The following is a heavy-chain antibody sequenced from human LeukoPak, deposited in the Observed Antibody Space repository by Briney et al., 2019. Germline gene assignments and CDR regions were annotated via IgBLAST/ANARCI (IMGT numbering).Heavy chain of an antibody. Sequence: ASVKVSCKASGYTFTSYGISWVRQAPGQGLEWMGWISAYNGNTNYAQKLQGRVTMTTDTSTSTAYMELRSLRSDDTAVYYCARDRKERRIRYYGSGSPYDYWGQGTLVTVSS. D-gene: IGHD3-10*01. J-gene: IGHJ4*02. CDR2: ISAYNGNT. CDR1: GYTFTSYG. CDR3: ARDRKERRIRYYGSGSPYDY. V-gene: IGHV1-18*01.